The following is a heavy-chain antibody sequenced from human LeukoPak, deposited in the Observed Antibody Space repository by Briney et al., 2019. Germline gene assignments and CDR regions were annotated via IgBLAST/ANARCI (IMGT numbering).Heavy chain of an antibody. J-gene: IGHJ4*02. CDR1: GFAFSSSS. Sequence: GGSLRLSCAASGFAFSSSSMNWVRQAPGKELEWVSYISSDSNTIYYADSVKGRFTISRDNAKNALYLQMNSLRAEDTAVYYCARTFDYWGQGTLVTVSS. CDR3: ARTFDY. CDR2: ISSDSNTI. V-gene: IGHV3-48*04.